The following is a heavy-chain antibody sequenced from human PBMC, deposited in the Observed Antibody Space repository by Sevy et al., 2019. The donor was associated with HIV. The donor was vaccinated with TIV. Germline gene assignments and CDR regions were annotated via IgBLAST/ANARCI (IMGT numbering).Heavy chain of an antibody. D-gene: IGHD1-26*01. CDR1: GGSISSYY. Sequence: SETLSLTCTVSGGSISSYYWSWIRQPPGKGLEWIGYIYYSGSTNYNPSLKSRVTISVDTSKNQFSLKLSSVTAADTAVYYCAREGKGSFDYWGQGTLVTVSS. CDR2: IYYSGST. V-gene: IGHV4-59*01. CDR3: AREGKGSFDY. J-gene: IGHJ4*02.